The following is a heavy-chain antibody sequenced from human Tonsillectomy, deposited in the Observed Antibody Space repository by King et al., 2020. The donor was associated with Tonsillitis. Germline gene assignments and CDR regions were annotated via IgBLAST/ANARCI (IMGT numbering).Heavy chain of an antibody. CDR3: ARDPGSYYFDY. CDR1: GFTFSNYA. Sequence: VQLVESGGGVVQPGRSLRLSCVASGFTFSNYAMLWVRQAPGKGLEWVAVISYDGSNKYYTDSVKGRFTISRDNSKNTLYLQMNSLREDTAVYYCARDPGSYYFDYWGQGTLVTVSS. J-gene: IGHJ4*02. V-gene: IGHV3-30*04. D-gene: IGHD6-13*01. CDR2: ISYDGSNK.